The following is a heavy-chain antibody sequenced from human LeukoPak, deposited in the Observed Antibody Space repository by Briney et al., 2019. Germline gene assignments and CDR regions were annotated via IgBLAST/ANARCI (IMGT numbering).Heavy chain of an antibody. CDR3: ARGHHEVPAPSPPYYYYYMDV. V-gene: IGHV1-69*13. D-gene: IGHD2-2*01. J-gene: IGHJ6*03. Sequence: ASVKVSCKASGGTFSSYAISWVRQAPGQGLEWMGGIIPIFGTANYAQKFQGRVTITADESTSTAYMELSSLRSEDTAVYYCARGHHEVPAPSPPYYYYYMDVWGKGTTVTVSS. CDR1: GGTFSSYA. CDR2: IIPIFGTA.